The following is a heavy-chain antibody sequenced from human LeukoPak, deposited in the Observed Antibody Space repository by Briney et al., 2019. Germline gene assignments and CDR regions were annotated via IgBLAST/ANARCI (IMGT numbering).Heavy chain of an antibody. CDR2: ISYSGST. CDR1: GDSISSSTYY. V-gene: IGHV4-39*01. CDR3: ASPRYSSSAIDV. Sequence: PSETLSLTCTVSGDSISSSTYYWGWIRQPPGKGLEWIGSISYSGSTYYNPSLKSRVTISVDTSKNQFSLKLSSVTAADTAVYYCASPRYSSSAIDVWGQGTLVTVSS. D-gene: IGHD6-6*01. J-gene: IGHJ4*02.